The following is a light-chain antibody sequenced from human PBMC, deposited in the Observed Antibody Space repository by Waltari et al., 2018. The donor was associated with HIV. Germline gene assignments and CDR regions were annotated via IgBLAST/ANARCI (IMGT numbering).Light chain of an antibody. CDR1: ALTKGS. CDR3: YSTDSSDSHRGV. V-gene: IGLV3-10*01. J-gene: IGLJ1*01. Sequence: SFELTQPPSVSVSPGQTATIACSGNALTKGSPYWYRQRSGQAPELVLYGDTKRPAVIPERFHGSRSGTTATLIINVAQAEDEGDYYCYSTDSSDSHRGVFGTGTAVYVL. CDR2: GDT.